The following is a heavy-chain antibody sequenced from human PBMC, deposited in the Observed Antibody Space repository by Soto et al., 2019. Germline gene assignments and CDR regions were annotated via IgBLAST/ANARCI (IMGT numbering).Heavy chain of an antibody. D-gene: IGHD6-19*01. V-gene: IGHV1-69*13. Sequence: SVKVSCKASGGGNLRDYRTTWVRRAPGQGLEWMGGIIPKLGSANYAQKFQGRVTITADESTNTVYMELSSLRSEDTAVYYCARTIAIAVAGYFQHWGQGTLVTVSS. CDR1: GGGNLRDYR. CDR3: ARTIAIAVAGYFQH. CDR2: IIPKLGSA. J-gene: IGHJ1*01.